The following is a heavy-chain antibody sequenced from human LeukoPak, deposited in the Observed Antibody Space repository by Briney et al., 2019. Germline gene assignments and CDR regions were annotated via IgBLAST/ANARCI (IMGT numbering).Heavy chain of an antibody. CDR2: INPNSGGT. Sequence: ASVTVSFTASGYTFTGYYMHWVRQAPGQGLEWMGRINPNSGGTNYAQKFQGRVTMTRDTSISTAYMELSRLRSDDTAVYYCASSEGGYNLFDYWGQGTLVTVSS. D-gene: IGHD5-24*01. J-gene: IGHJ4*02. CDR3: ASSEGGYNLFDY. CDR1: GYTFTGYY. V-gene: IGHV1-2*06.